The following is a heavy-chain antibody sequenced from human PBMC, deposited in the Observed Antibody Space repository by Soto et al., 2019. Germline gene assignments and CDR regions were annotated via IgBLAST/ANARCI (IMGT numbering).Heavy chain of an antibody. CDR1: GYTFTGYY. Sequence: SSVKVSCKASGYTFTGYYMHWVRQAPGQGLEWMGWINPNSGGTNYAQKFQGRVTMTRDTSISTAYMELSRLRSDDTAVYYCAREYSSGWTYHYYRMDVWGQGTTVTVS. CDR2: INPNSGGT. D-gene: IGHD6-19*01. V-gene: IGHV1-2*02. J-gene: IGHJ6*02. CDR3: AREYSSGWTYHYYRMDV.